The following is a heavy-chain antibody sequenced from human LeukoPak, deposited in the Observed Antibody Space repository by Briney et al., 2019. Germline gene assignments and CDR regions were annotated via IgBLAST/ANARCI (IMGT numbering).Heavy chain of an antibody. Sequence: AEALSLTCTVSGGSISNYYWNWLRQPPGKGLEWIGYVYYSGSTNYNPPIKSRVTISVDPSKNQFSLKLSSVTAADTAVYYCARQPHPRGSFDYWGQGTLVTVFS. J-gene: IGHJ4*02. CDR1: GGSISNYY. V-gene: IGHV4-59*08. CDR3: ARQPHPRGSFDY. D-gene: IGHD3-16*01. CDR2: VYYSGST.